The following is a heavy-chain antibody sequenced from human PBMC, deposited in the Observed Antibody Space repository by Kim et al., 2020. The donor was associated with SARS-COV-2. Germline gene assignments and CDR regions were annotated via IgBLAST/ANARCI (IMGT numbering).Heavy chain of an antibody. D-gene: IGHD3-3*01. CDR3: ARDGPQHYDFWSGYSDGGYFDL. V-gene: IGHV1-69*04. J-gene: IGHJ2*01. CDR1: GGTFSSYA. Sequence: SVKVSCKASGGTFSSYAISWVRQAPGQGLEWMGRIIPILGIANYAQKFQGRVTITADKSTSTAYMELSSLRSEDTAVYYCARDGPQHYDFWSGYSDGGYFDLWGRGTLVTVSS. CDR2: IIPILGIA.